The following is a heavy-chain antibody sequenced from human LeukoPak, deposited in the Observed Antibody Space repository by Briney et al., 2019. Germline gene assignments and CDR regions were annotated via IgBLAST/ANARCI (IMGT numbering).Heavy chain of an antibody. CDR2: ISAYNGNT. V-gene: IGHV1-18*01. D-gene: IGHD3-22*01. CDR1: GYTFTSYG. Sequence: ASVKVSCKASGYTFTSYGISWVRQAPGQGLEWMGWISAYNGNTNYAQKLQDRVTMTTDTSTSTAYMELRSLRSDDTAVYYCSRTNVYYYASSDYYPYFDYWAQGTLVTVSS. CDR3: SRTNVYYYASSDYYPYFDY. J-gene: IGHJ4*02.